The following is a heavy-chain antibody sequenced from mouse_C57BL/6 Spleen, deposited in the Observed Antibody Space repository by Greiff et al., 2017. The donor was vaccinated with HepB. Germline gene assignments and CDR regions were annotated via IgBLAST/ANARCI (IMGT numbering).Heavy chain of an antibody. CDR1: GYTFTSYW. J-gene: IGHJ4*01. CDR2: IHPNSGST. Sequence: QVQLQQPGAELVKPGASVKLSCKASGYTFTSYWMHWVKQRPGQGLEWIGMIHPNSGSTNYNEKFKSKATLTVDKSSSTAYMQLSSLTSEDSAVYCCARSAMVTGYAMDYWGQGNSVTVSS. CDR3: ARSAMVTGYAMDY. D-gene: IGHD2-2*01. V-gene: IGHV1-64*01.